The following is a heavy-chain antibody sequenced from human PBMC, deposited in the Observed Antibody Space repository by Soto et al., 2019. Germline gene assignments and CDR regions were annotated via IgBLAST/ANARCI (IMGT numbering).Heavy chain of an antibody. Sequence: QVQLQESGPGLVKPSQTLSLTCTVSGDSINSGAYYWSWIRQDPGKGLEWIGYIYYSGSTYYNPSLKSRVTMSVNTSKNQFSLKLSSVTAADTAVYYCARVRLYCSEPWGQGTLVTVSP. D-gene: IGHD3-10*01. CDR2: IYYSGST. V-gene: IGHV4-31*03. CDR3: ARVRLYCSEP. CDR1: GDSINSGAYY. J-gene: IGHJ5*02.